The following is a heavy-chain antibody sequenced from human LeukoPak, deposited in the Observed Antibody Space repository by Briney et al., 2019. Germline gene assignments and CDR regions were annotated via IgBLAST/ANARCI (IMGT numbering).Heavy chain of an antibody. Sequence: SETLSLTCAVYGGSFSGYYWSWIRQPPGKGLEWIGEINHSGSTNYNPSLKSRVTISVDTSKNQFSLKLSSVAAADTAVYYCARKRRVDYTPNYGRRYHYYGMDVWGQGTTVTVSS. D-gene: IGHD3-10*01. J-gene: IGHJ6*02. V-gene: IGHV4-34*01. CDR1: GGSFSGYY. CDR2: INHSGST. CDR3: ARKRRVDYTPNYGRRYHYYGMDV.